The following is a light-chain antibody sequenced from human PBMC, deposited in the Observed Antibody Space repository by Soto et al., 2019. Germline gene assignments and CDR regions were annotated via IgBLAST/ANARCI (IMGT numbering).Light chain of an antibody. V-gene: IGLV2-11*01. CDR1: SSDVGGYNY. J-gene: IGLJ2*01. Sequence: QSALTQPRSVSGSPGQSVTISWTGTSSDVGGYNYVSWYQQHPGKVPKLMIFDVSKRPSGVPDRFSGSKSGNTASLTISGLQAEDEADYHCCSYAGSYILIFGGGTKLTVL. CDR3: CSYAGSYILI. CDR2: DVS.